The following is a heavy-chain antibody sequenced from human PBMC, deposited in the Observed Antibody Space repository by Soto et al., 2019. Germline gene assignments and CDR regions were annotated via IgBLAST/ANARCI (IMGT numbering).Heavy chain of an antibody. CDR2: IIPIFGTA. CDR3: ARDLVVGAFDI. J-gene: IGHJ3*02. D-gene: IGHD2-21*01. CDR1: GGTFSSYA. V-gene: IGHV1-69*13. Sequence: VASVKVSCKASGGTFSSYAISWVRQAPGQGLEWMGGIIPIFGTANYAQKFQGRVTITADESTSTAYMELSSLRSEDTAVYYCARDLVVGAFDIWGQGTMVTVSS.